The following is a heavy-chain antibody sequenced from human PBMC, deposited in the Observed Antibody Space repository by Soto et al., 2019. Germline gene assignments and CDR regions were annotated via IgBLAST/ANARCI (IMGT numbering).Heavy chain of an antibody. Sequence: QVPLQQSGPGLVKPSETLSLTCSVSVDSTRSYCWSWVRQTAGKGLGWIGRMYTTGTTNYNPSLKSRVTMSIDTSKRHFSLKLSSVTAADTAVYYCVKENTPEMTRGWFGPWGQGTLVTVSS. CDR3: VKENTPEMTRGWFGP. V-gene: IGHV4-4*07. J-gene: IGHJ5*02. CDR2: MYTTGTT. CDR1: VDSTRSYC.